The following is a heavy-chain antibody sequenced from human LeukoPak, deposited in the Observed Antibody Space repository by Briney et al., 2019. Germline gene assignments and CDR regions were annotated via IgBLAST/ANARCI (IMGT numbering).Heavy chain of an antibody. CDR3: ARRRGRSGYTFDY. Sequence: SETLSLTCAVYGGSFSGYYWSWIRQPPGKGLEWIGEINHSGSTNYNPSLKSRVTISVDTSKNQFSLKLSSVTAADTAVYYCARRRGRSGYTFDYWGQGTLVTVSS. D-gene: IGHD3-3*01. J-gene: IGHJ4*02. V-gene: IGHV4-34*01. CDR1: GGSFSGYY. CDR2: INHSGST.